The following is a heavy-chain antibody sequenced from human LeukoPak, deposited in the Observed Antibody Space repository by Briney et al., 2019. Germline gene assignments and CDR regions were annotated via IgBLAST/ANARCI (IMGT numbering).Heavy chain of an antibody. CDR3: AKDHGTAVAGFYY. CDR1: GFSLSTYG. V-gene: IGHV3-23*01. D-gene: IGHD6-19*01. J-gene: IGHJ4*02. Sequence: GASLRLSCAASGFSLSTYGVSWVRQPPGKGLEWVSGITGTGGSTYYADSVQGRFTVSRDTSKNTLYLQMNSLRAEDTAIYYCAKDHGTAVAGFYYWGQGTLVTVSS. CDR2: ITGTGGST.